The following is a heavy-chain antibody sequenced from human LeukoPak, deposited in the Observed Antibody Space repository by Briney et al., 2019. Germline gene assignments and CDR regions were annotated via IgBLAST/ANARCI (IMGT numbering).Heavy chain of an antibody. J-gene: IGHJ4*02. Sequence: GGSLRLSCAASGFTFSSYSMNWVRQAPGKGLEWVSSISSSSSYIYYADSVKGRFTISRDNAKNSLYLQMNSLRAEDTAVYYCARLATSTGSYVDYWGQGTLVTVSS. D-gene: IGHD1-26*01. CDR2: ISSSSSYI. CDR3: ARLATSTGSYVDY. CDR1: GFTFSSYS. V-gene: IGHV3-21*04.